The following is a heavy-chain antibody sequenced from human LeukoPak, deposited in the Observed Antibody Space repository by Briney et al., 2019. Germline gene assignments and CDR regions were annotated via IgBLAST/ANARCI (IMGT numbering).Heavy chain of an antibody. D-gene: IGHD4-17*01. CDR1: GDSISGDSYF. J-gene: IGHJ6*03. CDR3: ATARADYGDYNSYYYMDV. V-gene: IGHV4-61*02. CDR2: VYSSAIT. Sequence: SQTLSLTCTVSGDSISGDSYFWSWLRQPAGKGLEWIGRVYSSAITYYNPSIESRVTISLDASQSHVSLRLTSVTAADTAVYYCATARADYGDYNSYYYMDVWGKGTTVTVSS.